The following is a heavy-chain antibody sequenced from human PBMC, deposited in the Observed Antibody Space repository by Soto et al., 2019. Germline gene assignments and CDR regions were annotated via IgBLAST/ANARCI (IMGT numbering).Heavy chain of an antibody. CDR2: FDPEDGET. Sequence: AASVKVSCKVSGYTLTEFFMHWVRQAPGKGLEWMGGFDPEDGETIYAQKFQGRVTMTEDTSTDTAYMELRSLRSDDTAVYYCARLDSSSWRVSGYWGQGTLVTVSS. D-gene: IGHD6-13*01. CDR1: GYTLTEFF. J-gene: IGHJ4*02. V-gene: IGHV1-24*01. CDR3: ARLDSSSWRVSGY.